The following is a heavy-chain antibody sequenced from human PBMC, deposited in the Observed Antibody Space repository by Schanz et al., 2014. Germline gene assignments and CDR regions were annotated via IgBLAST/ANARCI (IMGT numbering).Heavy chain of an antibody. CDR2: ITYNGGTI. V-gene: IGHV3-23*04. Sequence: EEQLVESGGGLVQPGGSLRLSCLASGFAFSSYGMNWLRQAPGKGLEWISYITYNGGTIYYADSVKGRFTISRDNSKNTLYLQMNSLRAEDTAVYYCAKVRYSSGWRGDYFDEWGQGTLVTVAS. CDR1: GFAFSSYG. J-gene: IGHJ4*02. D-gene: IGHD6-25*01. CDR3: AKVRYSSGWRGDYFDE.